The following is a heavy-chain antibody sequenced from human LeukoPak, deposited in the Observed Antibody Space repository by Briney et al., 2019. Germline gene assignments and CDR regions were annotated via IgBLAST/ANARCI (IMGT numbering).Heavy chain of an antibody. J-gene: IGHJ1*01. V-gene: IGHV3-23*01. Sequence: GGSLSLSCAASGFTFSSYGMSWVRQAPGKGLEWVSAISGSGGSTYYADSVEGRFTISRDNSKNTLYLQMNSLRAEDTAVYYCAKADPPSGSYSYFQHWGQGTLVTVSS. D-gene: IGHD1-26*01. CDR2: ISGSGGST. CDR1: GFTFSSYG. CDR3: AKADPPSGSYSYFQH.